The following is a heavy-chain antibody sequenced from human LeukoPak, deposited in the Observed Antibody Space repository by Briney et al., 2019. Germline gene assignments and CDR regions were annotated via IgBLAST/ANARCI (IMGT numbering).Heavy chain of an antibody. CDR2: INHSGSN. CDR1: GVSFSGYY. V-gene: IGHV4-34*01. J-gene: IGHJ5*02. Sequence: PSETLSLTCAVYGVSFSGYYWSWIRQPPGKGLEWIGEINHSGSNNYNPSLKSRVTISVDTSKNHFSLKLSSVTAADTAVYYCARGSRSILPAARSRFDPWGQGTLVTVSS. CDR3: ARGSRSILPAARSRFDP. D-gene: IGHD2-2*01.